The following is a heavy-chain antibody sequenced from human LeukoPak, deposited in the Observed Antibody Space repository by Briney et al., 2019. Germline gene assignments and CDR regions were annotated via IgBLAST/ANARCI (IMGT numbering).Heavy chain of an antibody. J-gene: IGHJ4*02. V-gene: IGHV3-23*01. CDR2: ISRSDGTT. Sequence: GGSLRLSCAGSGFTFSSYAMTWVRQAPGTGLEWVSSISRSDGTTYYADSVKGRFTISRDNSKNTLFLQMNSLRAEDTAVYYCAKDPPPASSSDYWGQGTLVTVSS. CDR3: AKDPPPASSSDY. D-gene: IGHD6-6*01. CDR1: GFTFSSYA.